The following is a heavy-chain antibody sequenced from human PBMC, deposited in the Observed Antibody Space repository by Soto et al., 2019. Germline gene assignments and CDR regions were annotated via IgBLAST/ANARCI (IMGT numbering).Heavy chain of an antibody. CDR2: INPGGGST. CDR3: ARPIVVGATVRYFLDN. V-gene: IGHV1-46*01. J-gene: IGHJ4*01. CDR1: GYTFTNYY. D-gene: IGHD1-26*01. Sequence: SVKVSCKASGYTFTNYYIHWVRQAPGQGLEWMGVINPGGGSTNYAQKFKGRFTVTRDTSTSTVYMELSSLRSEDTAVYYCARPIVVGATVRYFLDNWGQGTLGTVSS.